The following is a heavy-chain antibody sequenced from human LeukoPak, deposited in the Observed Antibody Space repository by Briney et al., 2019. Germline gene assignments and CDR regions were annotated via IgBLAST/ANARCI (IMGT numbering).Heavy chain of an antibody. CDR3: ARGRPGFYFDY. CDR2: ISSSSSTI. CDR1: GFTFSNNW. J-gene: IGHJ4*02. V-gene: IGHV3-48*04. D-gene: IGHD6-25*01. Sequence: GGSLRLSCAASGFTFSNNWMTWVRQAPGKGLEWVSYISSSSSTIYYADSVKGRFTISRDNAKNSLYLQMNSLRAEDTAAYYCARGRPGFYFDYWGQGTLVTVSS.